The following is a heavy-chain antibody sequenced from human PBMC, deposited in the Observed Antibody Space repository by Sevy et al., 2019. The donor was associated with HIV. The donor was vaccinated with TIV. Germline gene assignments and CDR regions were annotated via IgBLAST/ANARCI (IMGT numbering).Heavy chain of an antibody. CDR2: IWYDGSNK. Sequence: GGSLRLSCAASGFTFSSYGMHWVRQAPGKGLEWVAVIWYDGSNKYYADSVKGRFTISRDNSKNTLYLQMNSLRAEDTAVYYCAKDQSGSSSGYYLGLDYWGQGTLVTVSS. CDR3: AKDQSGSSSGYYLGLDY. J-gene: IGHJ4*02. D-gene: IGHD3-22*01. CDR1: GFTFSSYG. V-gene: IGHV3-33*06.